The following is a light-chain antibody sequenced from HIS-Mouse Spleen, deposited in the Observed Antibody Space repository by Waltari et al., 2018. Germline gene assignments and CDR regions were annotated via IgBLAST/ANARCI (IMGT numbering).Light chain of an antibody. Sequence: QLVLTQPLSASASLGASVKLTCALSSGHCRYAIAWHQHRPEKCPRSLMKLNSDGRHRKGDGSLDLVSGSRSGPEHYLTISSLQSEYEADYYCQTWGTGIVVFGGGTKLTVL. CDR2: LNSDGRH. J-gene: IGLJ2*01. CDR3: QTWGTGIVV. CDR1: SGHCRYA. V-gene: IGLV4-69*01.